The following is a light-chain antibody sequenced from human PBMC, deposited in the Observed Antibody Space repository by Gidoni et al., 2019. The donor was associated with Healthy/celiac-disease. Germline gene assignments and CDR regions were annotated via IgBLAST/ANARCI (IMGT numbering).Light chain of an antibody. CDR1: SSNIGAGYD. J-gene: IGLJ2*01. CDR2: GNS. CDR3: QSYDSSLSGYVV. Sequence: QSVLTQPPSVSGAPRQRVTISCTGRSSNIGAGYDVHWYQQLPGTAPKLLIYGNSNRPSGVPDRFSGSKSGTSASLAITGLQAEDEADYYCQSYDSSLSGYVVFGGGTKLTVL. V-gene: IGLV1-40*01.